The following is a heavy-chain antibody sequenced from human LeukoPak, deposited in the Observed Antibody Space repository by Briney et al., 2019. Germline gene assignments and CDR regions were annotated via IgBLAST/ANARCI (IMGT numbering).Heavy chain of an antibody. V-gene: IGHV4-34*01. CDR1: GGSFSGYY. J-gene: IGHJ6*03. CDR2: INHSGST. D-gene: IGHD5/OR15-5a*01. CDR3: ARAPVSYYYYYMDV. Sequence: SETLSLTCAVYGGSFSGYYWSWIREPPGKGLEWIGEINHSGSTNYNPSLKGRVTISVDKPKNQFSLKLSSVTAADTAVYYCARAPVSYYYYYMDVWGKGTTVTISS.